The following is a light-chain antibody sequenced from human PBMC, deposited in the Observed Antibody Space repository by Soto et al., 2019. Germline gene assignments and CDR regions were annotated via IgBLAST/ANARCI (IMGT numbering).Light chain of an antibody. V-gene: IGLV2-11*01. CDR2: DVS. J-gene: IGLJ1*01. CDR3: CSYAGSYTYV. CDR1: CNGVGCYNY. Sequence: ALIQTPSGSGSPGQVVTISWTGTCNGVGCYNYVSWYQQHPGKAPKLMIYDVSKRPSGVPDRFSGSKSGNTASLTISGLQAEDEADYYCCSYAGSYTYVFGTGTKVTVL.